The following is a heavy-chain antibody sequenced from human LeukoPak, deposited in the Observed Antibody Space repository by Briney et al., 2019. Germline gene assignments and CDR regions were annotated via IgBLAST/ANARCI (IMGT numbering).Heavy chain of an antibody. J-gene: IGHJ4*02. CDR3: ARDPAWGAIDY. Sequence: PGGSLRLSCAVSGFSITSFWMSWVRQTPGKGLEWVADMNGDGSVTYYVDCVKGRFTVSRDNAKNSLYLQMSSLRAEDAAVYYCARDPAWGAIDYWGQGTLVTVSS. CDR1: GFSITSFW. D-gene: IGHD7-27*01. CDR2: MNGDGSVT. V-gene: IGHV3-7*01.